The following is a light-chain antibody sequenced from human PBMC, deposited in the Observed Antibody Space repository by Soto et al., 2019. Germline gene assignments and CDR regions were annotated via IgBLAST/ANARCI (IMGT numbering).Light chain of an antibody. J-gene: IGKJ1*01. V-gene: IGKV3D-15*01. CDR2: GTS. CDR3: QHYNNWPWT. Sequence: EIVLTQSPGTLSLSPGERATLSCRADRSISDTLLTWFQQKPGQAPRLLIFGTSNRAPGIPDRFSGSGSGTDFTLTISSLQSEDFAVYYCQHYNNWPWTFGQGTKVEI. CDR1: RSISDTL.